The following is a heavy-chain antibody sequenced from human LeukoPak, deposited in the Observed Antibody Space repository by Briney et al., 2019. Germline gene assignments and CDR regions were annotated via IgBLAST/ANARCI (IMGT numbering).Heavy chain of an antibody. D-gene: IGHD3-10*01. CDR2: ITTSSRYT. Sequence: PGGSLRLSCEASGFSFSSYNMDWVRQTPGKGLEWISSITTSSRYTFYGDSVKGRFAISRDNARNSLYLQMNSLRAEDTAVYYCARDVGSPTLLWFGEFYDYWGQGTLVTVSS. CDR3: ARDVGSPTLLWFGEFYDY. J-gene: IGHJ4*02. CDR1: GFSFSSYN. V-gene: IGHV3-21*01.